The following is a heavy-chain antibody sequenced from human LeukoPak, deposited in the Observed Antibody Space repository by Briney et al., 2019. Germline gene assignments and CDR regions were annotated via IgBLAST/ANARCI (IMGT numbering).Heavy chain of an antibody. Sequence: ASVKVSCKASGYTFTSYGISWVRQAPGRWLEWMGWISAYNGNTNYAQKLQGRVTMTTDTSTSTAYMELRSLRSDDTAVYYCARVPTIFGVVITGRYGMDVWGQGTTVTVSS. J-gene: IGHJ6*02. D-gene: IGHD3-3*01. V-gene: IGHV1-18*01. CDR3: ARVPTIFGVVITGRYGMDV. CDR1: GYTFTSYG. CDR2: ISAYNGNT.